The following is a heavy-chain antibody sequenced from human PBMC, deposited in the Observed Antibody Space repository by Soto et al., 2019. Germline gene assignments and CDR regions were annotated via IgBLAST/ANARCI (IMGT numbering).Heavy chain of an antibody. J-gene: IGHJ6*02. V-gene: IGHV3-23*01. Sequence: EVQVLESGGGLVQPGGSLRLSCTGSGFTFSSYAMNWVRQAPGKGLDWVSALRGSGGSTNNPDSGKGRFTISRDTSKNTLYLQMNSLRAEDTAIYYCATDNYGMDVWGQGTTVTVSS. CDR3: ATDNYGMDV. CDR2: LRGSGGST. CDR1: GFTFSSYA.